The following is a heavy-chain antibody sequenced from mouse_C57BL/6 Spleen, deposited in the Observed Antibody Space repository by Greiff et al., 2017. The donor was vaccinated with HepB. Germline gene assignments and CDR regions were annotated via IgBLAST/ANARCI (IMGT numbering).Heavy chain of an antibody. CDR1: GYAFSSSW. Sequence: VKLMESGPELVKPGASVKISCKASGYAFSSSWMNWVKQRPGKGLEWIGRIYPGDGDTNYNGKFKGKATLTADKSSSTAYMQLSSLTSEDSAVYFCARDYYGSSYVGYAMDYWGQGTSVTVSS. CDR3: ARDYYGSSYVGYAMDY. J-gene: IGHJ4*01. V-gene: IGHV1-82*01. CDR2: IYPGDGDT. D-gene: IGHD1-1*01.